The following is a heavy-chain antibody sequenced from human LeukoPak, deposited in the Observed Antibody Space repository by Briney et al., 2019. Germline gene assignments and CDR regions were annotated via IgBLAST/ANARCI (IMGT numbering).Heavy chain of an antibody. CDR2: MYLSGTT. CDR3: AGLVGRYSSGLYYYYFDY. V-gene: IGHV4-4*02. CDR1: GDSISSLDL. Sequence: SETLSLTCTVSGDSISSLDLWSWVRQPPGKGLEWIGEMYLSGTTHSNPSVKSRVTISIDKSKNQFFLNLSSVTAADTAVYYCAGLVGRYSSGLYYYYFDYWGQGTLVTVSS. D-gene: IGHD3-22*01. J-gene: IGHJ4*02.